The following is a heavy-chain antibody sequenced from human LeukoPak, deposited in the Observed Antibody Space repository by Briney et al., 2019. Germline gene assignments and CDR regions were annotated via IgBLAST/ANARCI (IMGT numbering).Heavy chain of an antibody. CDR1: GFTFSNYW. Sequence: GGSLRLSCAASGFTFSNYWMSWVRQAPGKGLEWVSAISGSGGSTYYADSVKGRFTISRDNSKNTLYLQMNSLRAEDTAVYYCAKRPNPLSYYFDYWGQGTLVTVSS. CDR3: AKRPNPLSYYFDY. J-gene: IGHJ4*02. D-gene: IGHD1-14*01. CDR2: ISGSGGST. V-gene: IGHV3-23*01.